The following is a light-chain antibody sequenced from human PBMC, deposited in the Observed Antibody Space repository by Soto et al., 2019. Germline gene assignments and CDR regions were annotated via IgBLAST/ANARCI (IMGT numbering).Light chain of an antibody. CDR3: LQGNTYPYT. CDR2: GAS. CDR1: QNIRNW. J-gene: IGKJ1*01. Sequence: EIQITQSPSTLSASEGDSVTITCRASQNIRNWLAWYQQKPGKAPKCLIYGASKLQSGVPSRFSGSASGTEFTLTINGLQPEDFATYYCLQGNTYPYTFGQGSMV. V-gene: IGKV1-5*01.